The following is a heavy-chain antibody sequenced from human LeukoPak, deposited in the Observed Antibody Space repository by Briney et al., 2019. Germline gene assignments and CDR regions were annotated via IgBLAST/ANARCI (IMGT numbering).Heavy chain of an antibody. CDR3: AAVVAATPY. J-gene: IGHJ4*02. CDR2: ISYDGDGT. V-gene: IGHV3-30*03. CDR1: GFTFSTYG. Sequence: PGGSLRLSCVASGFTFSTYGMHWVRQAPGKGLEWVAVISYDGDGTDYRDSVKGRFTISRDNAKNTVYLEMNNLRAEDTAVYYCAAVVAATPYWGQGTLVTVSS. D-gene: IGHD5-12*01.